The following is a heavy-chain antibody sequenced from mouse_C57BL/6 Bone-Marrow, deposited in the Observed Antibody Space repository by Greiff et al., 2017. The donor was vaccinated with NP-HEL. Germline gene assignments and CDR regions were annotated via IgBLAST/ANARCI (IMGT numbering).Heavy chain of an antibody. CDR3: ARWSIYYGNYPDY. Sequence: VQLQQSGAELVRPGASVKLSCKASGYTFTDYYINWVKQRPGQGLEWIARIYPGSGNTYYNEKFKGKATLTAEKSSSTAYMQLSSLTSEDSAVYFCARWSIYYGNYPDYWGQGTTLTVSS. CDR2: IYPGSGNT. V-gene: IGHV1-76*01. D-gene: IGHD2-1*01. J-gene: IGHJ2*01. CDR1: GYTFTDYY.